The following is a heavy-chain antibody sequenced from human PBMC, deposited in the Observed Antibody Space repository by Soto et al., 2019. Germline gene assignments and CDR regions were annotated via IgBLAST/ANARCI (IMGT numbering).Heavy chain of an antibody. CDR1: GFTFDDYA. J-gene: IGHJ4*02. D-gene: IGHD4-17*01. CDR2: ISWNSGSI. Sequence: ESGGGLVQPGRSLRLSCAASGFTFDDYAMHWVRQAPGKGLEWVSGISWNSGSIGYADSVKGRFTISRDNAKNSLYLQMNSLRAEDTALYYCAKKMYGDYVFDYWGQGTLVTVSS. CDR3: AKKMYGDYVFDY. V-gene: IGHV3-9*01.